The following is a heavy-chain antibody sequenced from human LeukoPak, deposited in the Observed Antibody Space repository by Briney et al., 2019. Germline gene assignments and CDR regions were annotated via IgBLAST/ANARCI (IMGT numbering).Heavy chain of an antibody. CDR1: GGSISSGDYY. CDR2: IYYSGST. V-gene: IGHV4-30-4*01. Sequence: PSETLSLTCTVSGGSISSGDYYWSWIRQPPGKGLEWIGYIYYSGSTYYNPSLKSRVTISVDTSKNQFSLKLSSVTAADTAVYYCARFTARAREIAYWGQGFLVTVSS. CDR3: ARFTARAREIAY. J-gene: IGHJ4*02. D-gene: IGHD6-6*01.